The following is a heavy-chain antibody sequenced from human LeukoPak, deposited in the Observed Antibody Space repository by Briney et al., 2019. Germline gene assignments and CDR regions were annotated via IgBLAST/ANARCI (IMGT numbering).Heavy chain of an antibody. D-gene: IGHD3-22*01. V-gene: IGHV1-24*01. J-gene: IGHJ4*02. CDR1: GYTLTELS. CDR3: ATMGYYYDSSGYYYIDY. Sequence: VASVTVSCTVSGYTLTELSMHWVRQAPGKGLEWMGGFDPEDGETIYAQKFQGRVTMTEDTSTDTAYMELSSLRSEDTAVYYCATMGYYYDSSGYYYIDYWGQGTLVTVSS. CDR2: FDPEDGET.